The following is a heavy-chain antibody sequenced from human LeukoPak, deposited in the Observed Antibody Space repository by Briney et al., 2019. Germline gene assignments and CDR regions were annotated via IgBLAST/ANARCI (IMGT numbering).Heavy chain of an antibody. D-gene: IGHD2-2*01. CDR3: ATRLGYCSSTSCVED. CDR1: GASFSDHN. V-gene: IGHV4-34*01. Sequence: KASETLSLTCAVYGASFSDHNWVWIRQPPGKGLEWIGGINYSGSTNYNPSLKSRLTISIDTSKTQFSLKLSSVTAADTAVYYCATRLGYCSSTSCVEDWGQGTLVTVSS. J-gene: IGHJ4*02. CDR2: INYSGST.